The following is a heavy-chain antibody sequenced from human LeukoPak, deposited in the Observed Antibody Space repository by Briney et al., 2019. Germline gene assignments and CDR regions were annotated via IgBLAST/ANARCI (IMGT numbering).Heavy chain of an antibody. J-gene: IGHJ4*02. CDR1: GYTFTSYY. CDR2: INPSGGST. CDR3: ARGDYYDSSGYYFVSMTDY. V-gene: IGHV1-46*01. D-gene: IGHD3-22*01. Sequence: ASVKVSCKASGYTFTSYYMHWVRQAPGQGLEWMGIINPSGGSTSYAQKFQGRVTMTRDTSTSTVYMELSSLRSEDTAVYYCARGDYYDSSGYYFVSMTDYWGQGTLVTVSS.